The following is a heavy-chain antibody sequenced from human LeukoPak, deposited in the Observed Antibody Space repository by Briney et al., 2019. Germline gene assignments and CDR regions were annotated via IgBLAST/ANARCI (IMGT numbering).Heavy chain of an antibody. CDR3: ARTNMNYDSSGYGYNWFDP. CDR2: INPNSGGT. D-gene: IGHD3-22*01. CDR1: GYTFTGYY. V-gene: IGHV1-2*02. Sequence: ASVKVSCKASGYTFTGYYMHWVRQAPGQGLEWMGWINPNSGGTNYAQKFQGRVTMTRDTSISTAYMELSRLRSDDTAVYYCARTNMNYDSSGYGYNWFDPWGQGTLVTVSS. J-gene: IGHJ5*02.